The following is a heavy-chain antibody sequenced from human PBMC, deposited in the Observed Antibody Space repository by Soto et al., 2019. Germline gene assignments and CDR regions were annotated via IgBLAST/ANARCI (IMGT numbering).Heavy chain of an antibody. V-gene: IGHV4-31*03. CDR2: IYYSGST. Sequence: SETLSLTCTVSGGSISSGGYYWSWIRQHPGKGLEWIGYIYYSGSTYYNPSLKSRVTISVDTSKNQFSLKLSSVTAADTAVYYCARGIWDYDFWSGSWPARFDPWGQGTLVTSPQ. CDR3: ARGIWDYDFWSGSWPARFDP. CDR1: GGSISSGGYY. D-gene: IGHD3-3*01. J-gene: IGHJ5*02.